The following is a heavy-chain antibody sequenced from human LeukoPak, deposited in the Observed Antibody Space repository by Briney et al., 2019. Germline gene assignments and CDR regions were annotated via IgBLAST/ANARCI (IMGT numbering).Heavy chain of an antibody. Sequence: SETLSLTCTVSGGSISTYYWNWIRQSPGKGLEWIGNIYYSGSTNYNPSLKSRVTISVDTSENQFSLKLSSVTAADTAVYYCARLEWELNFDYWGQGTLVTVSS. CDR3: ARLEWELNFDY. CDR1: GGSISTYY. J-gene: IGHJ4*02. D-gene: IGHD1-26*01. V-gene: IGHV4-59*08. CDR2: IYYSGST.